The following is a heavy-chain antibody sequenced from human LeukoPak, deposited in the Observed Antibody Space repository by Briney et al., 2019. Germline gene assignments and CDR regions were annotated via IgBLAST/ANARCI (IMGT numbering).Heavy chain of an antibody. CDR2: ITSSSSYI. CDR3: ARDKYYYDSSGGGYYFDY. D-gene: IGHD3-22*01. V-gene: IGHV3-21*01. Sequence: PGGSLRLSCAASGFTFSTYNMNWVRQAPGKGLEWVSSITSSSSYIYYADSVKGRFTISRDNAKNSLYLQMNSLRAEDTAVYYCARDKYYYDSSGGGYYFDYWGQGTLVTVSS. J-gene: IGHJ4*02. CDR1: GFTFSTYN.